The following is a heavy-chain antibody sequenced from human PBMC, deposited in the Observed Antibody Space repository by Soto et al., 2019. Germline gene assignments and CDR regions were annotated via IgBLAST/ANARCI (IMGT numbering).Heavy chain of an antibody. V-gene: IGHV4-31*03. CDR2: TYYRGNT. J-gene: IGHJ4*01. CDR3: ARSGYGSSDFDH. Sequence: PSETLSLTCTVSGDSISSGGSYWTWIRQHPGKGLEWIGYTYYRGNTYYRPSLKSRVSISIDTSQNQFSLRLNSVTAADTAVYYCARSGYGSSDFDHWGQGTLVTVSS. CDR1: GDSISSGGSY. D-gene: IGHD6-13*01.